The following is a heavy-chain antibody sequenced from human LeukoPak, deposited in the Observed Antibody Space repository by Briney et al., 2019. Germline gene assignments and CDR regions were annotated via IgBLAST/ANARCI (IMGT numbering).Heavy chain of an antibody. J-gene: IGHJ4*02. CDR2: IDRHGNT. CDR1: DESFSGYLSDSY. V-gene: IGHV4-34*01. CDR3: ARRGGGNYPYYFDY. D-gene: IGHD3-16*01. Sequence: PSETLSLTCAIYDESFSGYLSDSYWSWVRRPPGKGLERIGEIDRHGNTNYSPSLKSRVTISIQTSKSQFSLNLNSVTDADTAVYYCARRGGGNYPYYFDYWGRGTPVTVSS.